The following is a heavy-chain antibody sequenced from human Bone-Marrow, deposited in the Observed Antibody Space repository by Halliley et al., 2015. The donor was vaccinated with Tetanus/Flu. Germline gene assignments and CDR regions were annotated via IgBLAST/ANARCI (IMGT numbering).Heavy chain of an antibody. CDR1: GFTFNNYE. CDR2: ISSSGRTI. CDR3: ARVLYGGYMRPFDY. V-gene: IGHV3-48*03. D-gene: IGHD4-17*01. J-gene: IGHJ4*02. Sequence: SLRLSCAASGFTFNNYEMNWVRQAPGKGLEYISYISSSGRTIDYADSVRGRFTISRDNAENSLYLQMNSLRAEDTAVYYCARVLYGGYMRPFDYWGQGILVTVSS.